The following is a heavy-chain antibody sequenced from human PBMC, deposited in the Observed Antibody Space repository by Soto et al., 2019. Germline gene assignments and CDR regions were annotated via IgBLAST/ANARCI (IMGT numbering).Heavy chain of an antibody. D-gene: IGHD2-2*01. CDR1: GFTFSSYA. CDR2: ISSNGGST. J-gene: IGHJ4*02. CDR3: AREGYCSSTSCYSFDY. V-gene: IGHV3-64*01. Sequence: EVQLVESGGGLVQPGGSLRLSCAASGFTFSSYAMHWVRQAPGKGLEYVSAISSNGGSTYYANSVKGRFTISRDNSKYTLYRLMGSLRAEDMAVYYCAREGYCSSTSCYSFDYWGQGTLVTVSS.